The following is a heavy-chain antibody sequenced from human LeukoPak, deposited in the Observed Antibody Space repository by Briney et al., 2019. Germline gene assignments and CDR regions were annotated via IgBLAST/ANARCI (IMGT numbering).Heavy chain of an antibody. CDR3: ARASYGSGSYYNDYYYYGMDV. D-gene: IGHD3-10*01. J-gene: IGHJ6*04. Sequence: PGGSLRLSCAASGLTFSSYSMNWVRRAPGKGLEWVSSISSSSSYIYYADSVKGRFTISRDNAKNSLYLQMNSLRAEDTAVYYCARASYGSGSYYNDYYYYGMDVWGKGTTVTVSS. V-gene: IGHV3-21*01. CDR2: ISSSSSYI. CDR1: GLTFSSYS.